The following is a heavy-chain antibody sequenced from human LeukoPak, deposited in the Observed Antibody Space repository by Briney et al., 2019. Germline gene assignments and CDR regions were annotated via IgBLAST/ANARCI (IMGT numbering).Heavy chain of an antibody. CDR1: GFSLRTSGMR. Sequence: SGPALVKPTQTLTLTCTFSGFSLRTSGMRVSWIRQPPVKALEWLALIDWDDEKFYSTSLKTRLTISKDTSKNQVVLTMTNMDPVDTATYYCARLNSGTYLDYWGQGTLVTVSS. D-gene: IGHD1-26*01. V-gene: IGHV2-70*04. CDR2: IDWDDEK. J-gene: IGHJ4*02. CDR3: ARLNSGTYLDY.